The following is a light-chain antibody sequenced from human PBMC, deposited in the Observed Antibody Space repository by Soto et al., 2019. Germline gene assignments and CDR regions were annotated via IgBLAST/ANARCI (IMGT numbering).Light chain of an antibody. CDR3: SSYTSDSSYV. Sequence: QSVLTQPASVSGSPGQSITISCTGTRRDVGLYDYVSWYQQHPGKAPQLMIYAVSNRPSGVSNRFSASKSGNTASLFISGLQAEDEADYYCSSYTSDSSYVFGSGTKVTV. CDR2: AVS. CDR1: RRDVGLYDY. V-gene: IGLV2-14*01. J-gene: IGLJ1*01.